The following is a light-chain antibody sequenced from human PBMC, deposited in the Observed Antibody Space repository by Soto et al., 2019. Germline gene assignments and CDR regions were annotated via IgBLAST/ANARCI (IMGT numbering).Light chain of an antibody. V-gene: IGLV2-14*01. Sequence: QSALTQPASVSRSPGQSITISCTGTSSDVGGYNYVSWYQQHPGKAPKLMIYEVSNRPSGVSNRFSGSKSDNTASLTISGLQAEDEADYYCSSYTSSSTLGVFGGGTKLTVL. J-gene: IGLJ2*01. CDR2: EVS. CDR1: SSDVGGYNY. CDR3: SSYTSSSTLGV.